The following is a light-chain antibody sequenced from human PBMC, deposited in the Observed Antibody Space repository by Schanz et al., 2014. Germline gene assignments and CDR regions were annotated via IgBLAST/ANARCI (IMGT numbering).Light chain of an antibody. CDR1: SSNIGAGHH. CDR2: GTN. J-gene: IGLJ2*01. Sequence: QSVLTQPLSVSGAPGQRVTISCTGSSSNIGAGHHVHWYQQLPGTAPKLLIYGTNNRPSGVPDRFSGSKSGTSASLAITGLQAEDEADYYCSSYAGTNNFHVVFGGGTKLTVL. CDR3: SSYAGTNNFHVV. V-gene: IGLV1-40*01.